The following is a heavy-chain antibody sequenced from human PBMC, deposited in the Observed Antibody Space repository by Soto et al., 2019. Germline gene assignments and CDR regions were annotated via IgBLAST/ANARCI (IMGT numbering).Heavy chain of an antibody. Sequence: GGSLRLSCAASGFTFDDYGMSWVRQVPGKGLEWVAGINWNGRTRNYADSVKGRFTISRDNSKNTVYLQMSSLRVEDTAVYYCVKGEYYYDSSGYYPFDYWGQGTLVTVSS. V-gene: IGHV3-20*04. CDR1: GFTFDDYG. J-gene: IGHJ4*02. CDR2: INWNGRTR. CDR3: VKGEYYYDSSGYYPFDY. D-gene: IGHD3-22*01.